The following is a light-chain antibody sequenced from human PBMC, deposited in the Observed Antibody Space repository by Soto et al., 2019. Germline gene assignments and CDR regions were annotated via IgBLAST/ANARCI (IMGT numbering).Light chain of an antibody. J-gene: IGLJ1*01. CDR3: SSYAGTNNYV. V-gene: IGLV2-8*01. CDR2: EVT. CDR1: SSDVGAYNY. Sequence: QSALTQPPSASGSPGQSVVISCNGTSSDVGAYNYVSWYQQHPGKAPKLMIYEVTLRPSDIPDRFSGSKSGNTASLIVSGLQVEDEADYYCSSYAGTNNYVFGTGTKLTVL.